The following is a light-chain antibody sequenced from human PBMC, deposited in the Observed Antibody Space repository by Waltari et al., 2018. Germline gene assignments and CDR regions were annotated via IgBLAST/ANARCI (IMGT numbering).Light chain of an antibody. CDR1: RNVNSN. CDR2: GAS. CDR3: QQYNNWPRT. V-gene: IGKV3-15*01. Sequence: EIVMTQSPATLSVSPGERATLSCRASRNVNSNLAWYQQKPGQAPRLLIYGASNRATGFPARFSGSGSGTDFTLTINSLQSEDFAVYYCQQYNNWPRTFGQGTKEEI. J-gene: IGKJ1*01.